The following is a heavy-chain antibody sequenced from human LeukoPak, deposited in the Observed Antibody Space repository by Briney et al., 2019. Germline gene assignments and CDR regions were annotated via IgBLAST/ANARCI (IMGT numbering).Heavy chain of an antibody. V-gene: IGHV3-74*01. CDR2: INGDGSIT. Sequence: GGSLRLSCAASGFTFSDYWMHWVRHVPGKGLVWVSRINGDGSITNYADSVKGRFTISRDNAKNTLYLQMNSLTVDDTAVYYCARGPRDGYNPLAYWGQGTLVTVSS. D-gene: IGHD5-24*01. J-gene: IGHJ4*02. CDR1: GFTFSDYW. CDR3: ARGPRDGYNPLAY.